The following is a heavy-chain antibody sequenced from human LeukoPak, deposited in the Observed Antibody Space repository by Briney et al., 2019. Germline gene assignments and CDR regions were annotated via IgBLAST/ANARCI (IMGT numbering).Heavy chain of an antibody. D-gene: IGHD3-10*02. Sequence: PGGSLRLSCAASGFTFSSYAMSWVRQAPGKGLEWVSAISGSGGSTYYADSVKGRFTISRDNAKNSLYLQMNSLRAEDTAVYYCARVSMLGSERPIDYWGQGTLVTVSS. CDR3: ARVSMLGSERPIDY. CDR2: ISGSGGST. CDR1: GFTFSSYA. J-gene: IGHJ4*02. V-gene: IGHV3-23*01.